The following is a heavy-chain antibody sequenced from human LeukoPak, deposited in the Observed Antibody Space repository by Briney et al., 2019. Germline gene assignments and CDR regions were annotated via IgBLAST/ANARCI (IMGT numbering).Heavy chain of an antibody. V-gene: IGHV3-30*01. CDR3: ARDPPFDP. CDR1: GFTFGSYA. Sequence: PGGSLRLSCAASGFTFGSYAMHWVRQAPGKGLEWVAVISYDGSNKYYADSVKGRFTISRDNSKNTLYLQMNSLRAEDTAVYYCARDPPFDPWGQGTLVTVSS. J-gene: IGHJ5*02. CDR2: ISYDGSNK.